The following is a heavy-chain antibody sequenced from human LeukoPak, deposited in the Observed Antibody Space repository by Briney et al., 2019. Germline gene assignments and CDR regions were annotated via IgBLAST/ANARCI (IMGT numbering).Heavy chain of an antibody. V-gene: IGHV4-39*07. J-gene: IGHJ3*02. CDR3: ARVMGAFDI. CDR2: IYYSGST. D-gene: IGHD1-26*01. CDR1: GGSISSSSYY. Sequence: SETLSLTCTVSGGSISSSSYYWGWIRQPPGKGLEWIGSIYYSGSTYYNPSLKSRVTISVDTSKNQFSLDLTFVTAADTAVYYCARVMGAFDIWGQGTMVTVSS.